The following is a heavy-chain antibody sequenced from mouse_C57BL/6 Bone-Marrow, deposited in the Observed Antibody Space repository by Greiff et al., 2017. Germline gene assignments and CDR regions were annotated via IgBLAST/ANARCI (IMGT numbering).Heavy chain of an antibody. Sequence: QVQLQQPGAELVKPGASVKMSCKASGYTFTSYWITWVKPRPGQGLEWIGDIYPGSGSTNYTEKFKSKATLTVDTSSSTAYMQLSSLTSEDSAVYYCARPYYSNYWYFDVWGTETTVTVSS. V-gene: IGHV1-55*01. CDR3: ARPYYSNYWYFDV. CDR2: IYPGSGST. J-gene: IGHJ1*03. CDR1: GYTFTSYW. D-gene: IGHD2-5*01.